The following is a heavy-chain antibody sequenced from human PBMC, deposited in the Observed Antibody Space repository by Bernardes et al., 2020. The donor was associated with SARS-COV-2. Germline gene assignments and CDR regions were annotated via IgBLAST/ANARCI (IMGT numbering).Heavy chain of an antibody. J-gene: IGHJ4*02. CDR1: GFTCSTYS. D-gene: IGHD2-8*01. CDR2: INGDGGGT. V-gene: IGHV3-64D*06. Sequence: GGSLRLSCSASGFTCSTYSMHWVRQATGKGLEYVSAINGDGGGTYYADSVKGRFTISRDNSRNTLYLQMRSLRPEDTALYYCVKFTINGGSPDCWGQGTLVTVSP. CDR3: VKFTINGGSPDC.